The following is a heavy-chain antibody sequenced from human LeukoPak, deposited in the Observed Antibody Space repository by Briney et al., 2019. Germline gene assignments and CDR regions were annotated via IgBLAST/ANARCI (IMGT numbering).Heavy chain of an antibody. CDR3: AREVPYYYGMDV. CDR1: GGSIINYY. J-gene: IGHJ6*02. Sequence: SETLSLTCAVSGGSIINYYWSWIRQPPGKGLEWIGYIYHSGSTSYNPSLKSRVTISIDTSKNQFSLKLSSVTAADTAVYYCAREVPYYYGMDVWGQGTTVTVSS. V-gene: IGHV4-59*01. CDR2: IYHSGST.